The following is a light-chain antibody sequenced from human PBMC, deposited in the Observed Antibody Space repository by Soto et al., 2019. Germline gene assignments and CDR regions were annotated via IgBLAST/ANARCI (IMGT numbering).Light chain of an antibody. V-gene: IGKV4-1*01. CDR2: WAS. CDR1: QSVFSNSNNKKY. Sequence: DIVMTQSADSLAVSLGEGATINCKSSQSVFSNSNNKKYLAWYQQKPGQPPKLLIHWASIRESGVPDRFSGSGSGTDFTLTINSLQAEDVAVYYCQQYYSTPWTFGQGTKVEIK. CDR3: QQYYSTPWT. J-gene: IGKJ1*01.